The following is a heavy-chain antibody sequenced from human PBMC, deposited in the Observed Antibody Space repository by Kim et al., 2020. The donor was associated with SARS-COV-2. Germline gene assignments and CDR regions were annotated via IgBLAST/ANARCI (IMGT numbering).Heavy chain of an antibody. CDR3: AKRDGITMIVVVIDLHFDY. Sequence: GGSLRLSCAASGCTFSSYAMSWVRQAPGKGLEWVSVISGSGGSTYYADPAKGRFTISRDNSKNTLYLQMNSLRAEDTAVYYCAKRDGITMIVVVIDLHFDYWGQGTLVTVSS. V-gene: IGHV3-23*01. CDR1: GCTFSSYA. CDR2: ISGSGGST. J-gene: IGHJ4*02. D-gene: IGHD3-22*01.